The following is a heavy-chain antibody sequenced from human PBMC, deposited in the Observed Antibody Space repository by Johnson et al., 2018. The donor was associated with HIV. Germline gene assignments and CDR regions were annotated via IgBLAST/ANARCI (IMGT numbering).Heavy chain of an antibody. CDR2: IKQDGSEK. CDR1: GFTFSSYW. V-gene: IGHV3-7*02. D-gene: IGHD5-12*01. J-gene: IGHJ3*02. Sequence: VQLVESGGGLVQPGGSMRLSCAASGFTFSSYWMSWVRQAPGKGLEWVANIKQDGSEKYYVDSVKGRFTISRDNAKNSLYRQMDSLRPEDTAVYYCARGRKDIEAADGLDKDALDMWGQGTLVTVSS. CDR3: ARGRKDIEAADGLDKDALDM.